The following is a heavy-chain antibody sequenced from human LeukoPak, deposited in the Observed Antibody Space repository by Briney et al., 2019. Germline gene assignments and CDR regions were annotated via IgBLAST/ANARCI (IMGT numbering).Heavy chain of an antibody. J-gene: IGHJ4*02. CDR3: AKDRAYCGGDCYPLTNY. Sequence: PGGSLRLSCAASGFTVSSNYMSWVRQAPGKGLEWVSVIYSGGSTYYADSVKGRFTISRDNSKNTLYLQMNSLRAEDTAVYYCAKDRAYCGGDCYPLTNYWGQGTLVTVSS. CDR1: GFTVSSNY. D-gene: IGHD2-21*02. CDR2: IYSGGST. V-gene: IGHV3-53*01.